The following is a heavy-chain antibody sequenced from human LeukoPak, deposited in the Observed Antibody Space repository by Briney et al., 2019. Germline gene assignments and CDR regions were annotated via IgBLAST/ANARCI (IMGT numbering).Heavy chain of an antibody. Sequence: GRSLRLSCAASGFTFSSYDMHWVRQAPGKGLEWVAVISYDGGTIYYADSVKGRLTISRDNSKNTLYLQMNSLEAEDTAVYYCAKAKSYSSGSSGYWGQGTPVTVSS. D-gene: IGHD5-18*01. CDR3: AKAKSYSSGSSGY. CDR2: ISYDGGTI. V-gene: IGHV3-30*18. J-gene: IGHJ4*02. CDR1: GFTFSSYD.